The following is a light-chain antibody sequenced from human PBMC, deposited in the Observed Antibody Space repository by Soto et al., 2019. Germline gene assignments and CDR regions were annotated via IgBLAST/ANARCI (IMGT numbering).Light chain of an antibody. J-gene: IGKJ4*01. CDR1: QSVTTN. CDR2: GAS. V-gene: IGKV3-15*01. CDR3: QQRSNWFLT. Sequence: VVMTQSPATLSVSPGERATLSCRASQSVTTNIAWYQQKPGQAPRLLIYGASTRATGIPARFSGSGSGTDFTLTISSLQSEDFAVYYCQQRSNWFLTFGGGTKVDIK.